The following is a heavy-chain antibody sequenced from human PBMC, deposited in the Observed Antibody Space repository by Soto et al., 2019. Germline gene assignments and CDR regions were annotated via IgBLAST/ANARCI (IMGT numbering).Heavy chain of an antibody. CDR3: ARHSIKAITIFGTKPEVGGMDV. CDR1: GYSFTSYW. CDR2: IYPGDSDT. V-gene: IGHV5-51*01. J-gene: IGHJ6*02. Sequence: PGESLKISCKGSGYSFTSYWIGWVRQMPGKGLEWMGIIYPGDSDTRYSPSFQGQVTISADKSISTAYLQWSSLKASDTAMYYCARHSIKAITIFGTKPEVGGMDVWGQGTTVTVSS. D-gene: IGHD3-3*01.